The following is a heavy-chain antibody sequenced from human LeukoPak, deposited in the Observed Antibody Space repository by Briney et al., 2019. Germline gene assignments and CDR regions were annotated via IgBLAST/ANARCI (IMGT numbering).Heavy chain of an antibody. Sequence: SETLSLTCAVYGGSFSGYYWSWIRQPPGKGLGWIGEINHSGSTNYNPSLKSRVTISVDTSKNQFSLKLSSVTAADTAVYYCARVVRDGITISFDYWGPGTLVTVSS. D-gene: IGHD3-3*01. J-gene: IGHJ4*02. CDR2: INHSGST. CDR1: GGSFSGYY. V-gene: IGHV4-34*01. CDR3: ARVVRDGITISFDY.